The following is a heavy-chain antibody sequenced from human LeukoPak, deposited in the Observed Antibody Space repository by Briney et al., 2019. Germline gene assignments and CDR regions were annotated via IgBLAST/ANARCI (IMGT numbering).Heavy chain of an antibody. Sequence: SETLSLTCAVYGGSFSGDFWSWIRQSPGKGLEWIGEINHGGSTNYNPSLKSRVTISVDTSKNQFSLKLSSVTAADTAVYYCARGSTGIAVAGTYYFDYWGQGTLVTVSS. CDR1: GGSFSGDF. V-gene: IGHV4-34*01. J-gene: IGHJ4*02. CDR2: INHGGST. D-gene: IGHD6-19*01. CDR3: ARGSTGIAVAGTYYFDY.